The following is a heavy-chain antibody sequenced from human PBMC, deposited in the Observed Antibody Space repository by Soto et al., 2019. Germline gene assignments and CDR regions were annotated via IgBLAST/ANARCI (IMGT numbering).Heavy chain of an antibody. V-gene: IGHV4-61*01. Sequence: SETLSLTCAVSGGSINSGSYYWSWIRQPPGKGLEWIGYIYYSGSTNYNPSLKSRVTISVDTSKNQFSLKLSSVTAADTAVYYCARGGYDSSGYYYSWWFDPWGQGTLVTVSS. CDR1: GGSINSGSYY. J-gene: IGHJ5*02. CDR2: IYYSGST. D-gene: IGHD3-22*01. CDR3: ARGGYDSSGYYYSWWFDP.